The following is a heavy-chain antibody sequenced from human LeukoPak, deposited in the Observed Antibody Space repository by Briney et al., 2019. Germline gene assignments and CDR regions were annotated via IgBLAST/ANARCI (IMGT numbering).Heavy chain of an antibody. Sequence: GGSLRLSCAASGFTFSDYWMHWVRQAPGKGLVWVSRINSDGTSISYADSVKGRFTISRDNAKNTLYLQMNSLRAEDSAVYYCSRDRWNFDYWGQGTLVTVSS. CDR2: INSDGTSI. V-gene: IGHV3-74*01. J-gene: IGHJ4*02. D-gene: IGHD4-23*01. CDR3: SRDRWNFDY. CDR1: GFTFSDYW.